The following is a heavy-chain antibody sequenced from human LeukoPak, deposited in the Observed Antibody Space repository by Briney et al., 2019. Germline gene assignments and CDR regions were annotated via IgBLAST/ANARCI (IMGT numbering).Heavy chain of an antibody. D-gene: IGHD6-13*01. CDR3: AKDGSSWYYYYYYYMDV. CDR2: IWYDGSNK. CDR1: GFTFSSYG. V-gene: IGHV3-33*06. J-gene: IGHJ6*03. Sequence: GGSLRLSCASSGFTFSSYGMHWVRQAPGKGLDGVAVIWYDGSNKYYADSVKGRFTISRDNSKNTLYLQMNSLRAEDTAVYYCAKDGSSWYYYYYYYMDVWGKGTTVTVSS.